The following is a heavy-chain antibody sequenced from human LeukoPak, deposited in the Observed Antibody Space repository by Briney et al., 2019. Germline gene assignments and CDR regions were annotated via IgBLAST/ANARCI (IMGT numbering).Heavy chain of an antibody. V-gene: IGHV3-48*01. J-gene: IGHJ4*02. CDR1: GFTFSSYS. CDR2: ISSSSSTI. D-gene: IGHD6-19*01. Sequence: GGSLRLSCAASGFTFSSYSMNWVRQAPGKGLEWVSYISSSSSTIYYADPVKGRFTISRDNAKNPMYLQMNSLRAEDTAVYYCARGKQWLNYWGQGTLVTVSS. CDR3: ARGKQWLNY.